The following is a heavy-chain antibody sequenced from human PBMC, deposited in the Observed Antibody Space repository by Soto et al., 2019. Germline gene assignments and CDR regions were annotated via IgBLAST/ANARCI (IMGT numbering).Heavy chain of an antibody. D-gene: IGHD6-19*01. Sequence: SETLSVTWTVSGAAVRSDTNYDWSGMREQPGKGLYSIGYIYYRGSTNYNPSLKSRVTISVDTSKSQFSLSLRSVTAADTALYFCVRGYLPGWDPLIDFASWGQGAQVTVS. CDR2: IYYRGST. CDR1: GAAVRSDTNY. CDR3: VRGYLPGWDPLIDFAS. J-gene: IGHJ4*02. V-gene: IGHV4-61*01.